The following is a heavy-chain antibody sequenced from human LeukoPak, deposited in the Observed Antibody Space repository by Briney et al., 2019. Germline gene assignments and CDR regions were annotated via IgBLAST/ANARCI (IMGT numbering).Heavy chain of an antibody. CDR3: ARGTVTLDY. CDR2: ISSSSSNI. CDR1: GLSVSSNF. J-gene: IGHJ4*02. Sequence: GGSLRLSCAATGLSVSSNFMNWVRQAPGKGLEWVSSISSSSSNIYYADSVKGRFTISRDNAENSLYLQMNSLRAEDTAVYYCARGTVTLDYWGQGTLVTVSS. V-gene: IGHV3-21*01. D-gene: IGHD3/OR15-3a*01.